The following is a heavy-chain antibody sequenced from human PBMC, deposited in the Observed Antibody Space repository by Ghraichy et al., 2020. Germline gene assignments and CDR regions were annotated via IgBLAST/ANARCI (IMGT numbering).Heavy chain of an antibody. CDR3: TTDKSHERELRPGRVDY. CDR1: GFTFSNAW. J-gene: IGHJ4*02. D-gene: IGHD1-26*01. CDR2: IKSKTDGGTT. Sequence: GGSLRLSCAASGFTFSNAWMSWVRQAPGKGLEWVGRIKSKTDGGTTDYAAPVKGRFTISRDDSKNTLYLQMNSLKTEDTAVYYCTTDKSHERELRPGRVDYWGQGTLVTVSS. V-gene: IGHV3-15*01.